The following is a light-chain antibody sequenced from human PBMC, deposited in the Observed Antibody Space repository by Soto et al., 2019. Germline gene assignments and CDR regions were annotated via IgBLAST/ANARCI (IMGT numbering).Light chain of an antibody. Sequence: AIQMTQSPSSLSASVGDRVTISGRASQGIGNALGWYQQKPGKVPKLLIYAASTLQSGVPSRFSGSGSGRDFTLTISSLQPEDFATYYCLLDYAYFWAFGQGTKVDIK. CDR3: LLDYAYFWA. CDR2: AAS. CDR1: QGIGNA. J-gene: IGKJ1*01. V-gene: IGKV1-6*01.